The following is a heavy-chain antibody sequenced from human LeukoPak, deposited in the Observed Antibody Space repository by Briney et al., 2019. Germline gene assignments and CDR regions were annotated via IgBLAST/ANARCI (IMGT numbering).Heavy chain of an antibody. Sequence: PGGSLRLSCAASGFTFSYYWMHWVRQAPGKGLVWVSRINGDGSNAIYADSVKGRFTISRDNAKNTVYLQMNSVRVEDTAVYYCAKGRYCSSTSCYTGTHLFWGQGTLVTVSS. CDR2: INGDGSNA. CDR1: GFTFSYYW. CDR3: AKGRYCSSTSCYTGTHLF. V-gene: IGHV3-74*01. J-gene: IGHJ4*02. D-gene: IGHD2-2*02.